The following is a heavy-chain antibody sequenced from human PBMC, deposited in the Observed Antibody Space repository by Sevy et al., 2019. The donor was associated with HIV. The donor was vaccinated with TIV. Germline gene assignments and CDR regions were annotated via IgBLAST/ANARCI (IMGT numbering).Heavy chain of an antibody. D-gene: IGHD2-15*01. J-gene: IGHJ4*02. CDR3: AKTSALSMSGGYRAIDY. Sequence: GGSLRLSCAASGFTFSSYAMSWVRQAPGKGLQWVPAISGSGDSTYYADSVKGRFTISRDNSKNTLFLQMNSLRAEDTAVYYCAKTSALSMSGGYRAIDYWGQGTLVTVSS. V-gene: IGHV3-23*01. CDR2: ISGSGDST. CDR1: GFTFSSYA.